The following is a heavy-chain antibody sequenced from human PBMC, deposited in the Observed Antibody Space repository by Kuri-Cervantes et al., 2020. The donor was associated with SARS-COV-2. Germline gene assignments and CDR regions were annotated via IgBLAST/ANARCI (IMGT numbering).Heavy chain of an antibody. V-gene: IGHV3-49*04. CDR3: TRDYDFWSGTDY. Sequence: GESLKISCAASGFTFSGHWIHWVRQAPGKGLEWVGFIRSKAYGGTTEYAASVRGRFTISRDDSKSIAYLQMNSLKTEDTAVYYCTRDYDFWSGTDYWGQGTLVTVSS. CDR1: GFTFSGHW. J-gene: IGHJ4*02. D-gene: IGHD3-3*01. CDR2: IRSKAYGGTT.